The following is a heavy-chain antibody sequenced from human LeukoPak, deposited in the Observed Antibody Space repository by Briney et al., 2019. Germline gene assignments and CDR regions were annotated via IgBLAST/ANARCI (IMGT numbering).Heavy chain of an antibody. CDR2: INGDGRNI. J-gene: IGHJ4*02. Sequence: GGSLRLSCVASGFTFSSHWMHWVRQDPRKGLVWVSRINGDGRNINYADSVRGRFTISRDNAKNTLYLQMNSLGAADTAVYYCARDPRYPYQYQSDSGGFSLDYWGQGTLVTVSS. CDR3: ARDPRYPYQYQSDSGGFSLDY. D-gene: IGHD3-22*01. V-gene: IGHV3-74*01. CDR1: GFTFSSHW.